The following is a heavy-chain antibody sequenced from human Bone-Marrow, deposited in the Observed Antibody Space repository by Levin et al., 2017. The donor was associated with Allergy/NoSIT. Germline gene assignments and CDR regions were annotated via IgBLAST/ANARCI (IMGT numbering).Heavy chain of an antibody. CDR1: GFTFDDYA. V-gene: IGHV3-9*01. CDR2: ISWNSGSI. CDR3: AKDHMEAPAGLAFYYYGMDV. Sequence: PGGSLRLSCAASGFTFDDYAMHWVRQAPGKGLEWVSGISWNSGSIGYADSVKGRFTISRDNAKNSLYLQMNSLRAEDTALYYCAKDHMEAPAGLAFYYYGMDVWGQGTTVTVSS. D-gene: IGHD6-25*01. J-gene: IGHJ6*02.